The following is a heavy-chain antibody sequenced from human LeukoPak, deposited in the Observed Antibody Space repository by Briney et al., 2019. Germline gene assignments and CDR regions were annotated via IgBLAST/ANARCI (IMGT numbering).Heavy chain of an antibody. Sequence: GGSLRLSCAASGFTFSSYAMSWVRQAPGKGLDWVSAISGSGGSTYYADSVKGRFTISRDNSKNTLYLQMNSLRAEDTAVYYCAKPKHIVVIGWFDPWGQGTLVTVSS. D-gene: IGHD2-21*01. CDR1: GFTFSSYA. CDR3: AKPKHIVVIGWFDP. J-gene: IGHJ5*02. V-gene: IGHV3-23*01. CDR2: ISGSGGST.